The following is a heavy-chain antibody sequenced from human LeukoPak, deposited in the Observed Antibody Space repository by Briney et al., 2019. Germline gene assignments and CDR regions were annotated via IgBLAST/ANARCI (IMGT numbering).Heavy chain of an antibody. CDR2: IIPIFGTA. V-gene: IGHV1-69*05. CDR3: ARPRDLPYDSSGYYRFGAFDI. CDR1: GGTFSSYA. Sequence: ASVKVSCKASGGTFSSYAINWVRQAPGQGLEWMGGIIPIFGTANYAQRFQGRVTITTDKSTSTAYMKLSSLRSEDTAVYDCARPRDLPYDSSGYYRFGAFDIWGQGTMVSVSS. J-gene: IGHJ3*02. D-gene: IGHD3-22*01.